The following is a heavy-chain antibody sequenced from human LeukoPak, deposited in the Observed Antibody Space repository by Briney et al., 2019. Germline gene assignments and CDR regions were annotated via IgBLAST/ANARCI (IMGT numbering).Heavy chain of an antibody. J-gene: IGHJ6*02. D-gene: IGHD3-10*01. CDR2: ISGSGGSA. CDR1: GFTFSSYA. Sequence: PGGSLRLSCAASGFTFSSYAMSWVRQAPGKGLEWVSAISGSGGSAYYADSVKGRFTISRDNSKNTLYLQMNSLRAEDTAVYYCAKGRAWFGELLFRYYYYGMDVWGQGTTVTVSS. CDR3: AKGRAWFGELLFRYYYYGMDV. V-gene: IGHV3-23*01.